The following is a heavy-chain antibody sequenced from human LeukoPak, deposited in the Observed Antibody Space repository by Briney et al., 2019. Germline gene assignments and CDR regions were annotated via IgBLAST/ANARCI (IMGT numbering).Heavy chain of an antibody. CDR1: GGSFSGYY. CDR3: ATGAGGSGSVDY. J-gene: IGHJ4*02. CDR2: INHSGST. V-gene: IGHV4-34*01. Sequence: SETLSLTCAVYGGSFSGYYWSWIRQPPGKGLEWIGEINHSGSTYYNPSLKSRVTISVDTSKNQFPLKLSSVTAADTAVYYCATGAGGSGSVDYWGQGTLVTVSS. D-gene: IGHD3-10*01.